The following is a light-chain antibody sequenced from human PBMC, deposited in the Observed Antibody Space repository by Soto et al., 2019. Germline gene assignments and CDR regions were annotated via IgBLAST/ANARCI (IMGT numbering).Light chain of an antibody. Sequence: EIVMTQSPATLSVSPGDRATLSCRASQSVRSYLAWYQQKPGQSPRLLISGASTRATGFPARFSGSGSGTEFTLPISNLQSEDFAVYYCQQYNNWPYTFGKGTKVDIK. CDR2: GAS. CDR3: QQYNNWPYT. J-gene: IGKJ2*01. CDR1: QSVRSY. V-gene: IGKV3-15*01.